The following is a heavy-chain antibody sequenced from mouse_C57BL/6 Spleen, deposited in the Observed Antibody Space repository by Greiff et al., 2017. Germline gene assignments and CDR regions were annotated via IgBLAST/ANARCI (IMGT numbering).Heavy chain of an antibody. V-gene: IGHV1-61*01. CDR1: GYTFTSYW. D-gene: IGHD2-3*01. CDR2: IYPSDSET. J-gene: IGHJ2*01. CDR3: ARVCSDGYYDY. Sequence: VQLQQPGAELVRPGSSVKLSCKASGYTFTSYWMDWVKQRPGQGLEWIGNIYPSDSETHYNQKFKGKATFTVDKSSSTAYMQLSSLTSEDSAVYYCARVCSDGYYDYWGQGTTLTVSS.